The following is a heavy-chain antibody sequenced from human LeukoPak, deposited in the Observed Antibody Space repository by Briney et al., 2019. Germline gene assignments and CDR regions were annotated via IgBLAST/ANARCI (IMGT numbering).Heavy chain of an antibody. Sequence: ASVKVSCKASGYTFTGYYMHWVRQAPGQGLEWMGWINPNSGGTNYAQKFQGRVTMTRDTSISTAYMALSRLRSDDTAVYYCARGGLYTMIVVVVDYWGQGTLVTVSS. CDR3: ARGGLYTMIVVVVDY. J-gene: IGHJ4*02. CDR2: INPNSGGT. CDR1: GYTFTGYY. V-gene: IGHV1-2*02. D-gene: IGHD3-22*01.